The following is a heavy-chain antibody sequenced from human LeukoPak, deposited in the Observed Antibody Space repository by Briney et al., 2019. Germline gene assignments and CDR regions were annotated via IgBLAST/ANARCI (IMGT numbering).Heavy chain of an antibody. CDR1: GFTFSSYS. D-gene: IGHD3-10*01. J-gene: IGHJ3*02. Sequence: GGSLRLSCAASGFTFSSYSMNWVRQAPGKGLEWVSSISSSSSYIYYADSVKGRFTISRDNAKNSLYLQMNSLRAEDTAVYSCARGKNSGSGSYYTKVDAFDIWGQGTMVTVSS. CDR3: ARGKNSGSGSYYTKVDAFDI. CDR2: ISSSSSYI. V-gene: IGHV3-21*01.